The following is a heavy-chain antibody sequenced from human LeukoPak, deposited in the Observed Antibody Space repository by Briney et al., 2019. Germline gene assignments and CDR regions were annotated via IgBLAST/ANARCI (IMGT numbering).Heavy chain of an antibody. CDR1: GFTFSGSA. CDR3: TSPYITMIVVAPLGSSDDDAFDI. D-gene: IGHD3-22*01. V-gene: IGHV3-73*01. J-gene: IGHJ3*02. Sequence: GGSLRLSCAASGFTFSGSAMHWVRQASGKGLEWVGRIRSKANSYATAYAASVKGRFTISRDDSKNTAYLQMNSLKTEDTAVYYCTSPYITMIVVAPLGSSDDDAFDIWGQGTMVTVSS. CDR2: IRSKANSYAT.